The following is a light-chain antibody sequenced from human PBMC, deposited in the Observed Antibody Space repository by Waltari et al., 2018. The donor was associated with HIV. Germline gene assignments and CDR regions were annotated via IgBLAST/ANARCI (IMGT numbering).Light chain of an antibody. CDR2: STN. J-gene: IGLJ3*02. V-gene: IGLV8-61*01. CDR3: VLYMGGGIWV. CDR1: SGSVSTSYY. Sequence: QTVVTQEPSFSVSPGGTVTLTCRLSSGSVSTSYYPSWYQQTPGQAPRTLIYSTNTRSSGVPDRFSGSILGNKATLTITGAQADDESDYYCVLYMGGGIWVFGGGTKLTVL.